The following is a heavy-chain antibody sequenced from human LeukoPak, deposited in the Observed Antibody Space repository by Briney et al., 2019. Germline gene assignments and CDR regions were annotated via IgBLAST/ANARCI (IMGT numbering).Heavy chain of an antibody. CDR2: ISNNGGYT. V-gene: IGHV3-23*01. CDR1: GFTFSGSA. J-gene: IGHJ4*02. CDR3: AKQLGYCSDGSCYFPY. Sequence: TGGSLRLSCAASGFTFSGSAMSWVRQAPGKGLEWVSAISNNGGYTYYADSVQGRFTISRDNSESTLCLQMNSLRAEDTAVYYCAKQLGYCSDGSCYFPYWGQGTLVTVSS. D-gene: IGHD2-15*01.